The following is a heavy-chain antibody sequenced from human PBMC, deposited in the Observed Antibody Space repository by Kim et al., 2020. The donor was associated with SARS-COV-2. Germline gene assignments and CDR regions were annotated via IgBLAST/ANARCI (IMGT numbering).Heavy chain of an antibody. CDR1: GYTFTGYY. V-gene: IGHV1-2*06. Sequence: ASVKVSCKASGYTFTGYYMHWVRQAPGQGLEWMGRINPNSGGTNYAQKFQGRVTMTRDTSISTAYMELSRLRSDDTAVYYCARGVASGIAARARFAYWGQGTLVTVSS. CDR3: ARGVASGIAARARFAY. CDR2: INPNSGGT. J-gene: IGHJ4*02. D-gene: IGHD6-13*01.